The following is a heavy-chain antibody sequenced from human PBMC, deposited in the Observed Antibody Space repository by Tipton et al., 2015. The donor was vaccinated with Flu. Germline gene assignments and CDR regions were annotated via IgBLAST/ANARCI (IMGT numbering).Heavy chain of an antibody. J-gene: IGHJ4*02. Sequence: SLRLSCAASGFTFRTYTMNWVRQAPGKGLEWVSSISGGSNNIYYADSVRGRFTISRDNADHSLFLHTNSLRADDTAVYYCARDLVPAAPFDYWGRGTLVTVSS. CDR3: ARDLVPAAPFDY. D-gene: IGHD2-2*01. CDR1: GFTFRTYT. V-gene: IGHV3-21*01. CDR2: ISGGSNNI.